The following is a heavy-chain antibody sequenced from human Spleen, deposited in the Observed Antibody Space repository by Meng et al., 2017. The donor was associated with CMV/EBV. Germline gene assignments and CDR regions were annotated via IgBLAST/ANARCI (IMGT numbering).Heavy chain of an antibody. CDR2: IRGGGGTI. Sequence: GESLKISCAAYGFTFSSYWMHWVRQAPGKGLEWVSTIRGGGGTIYYADSVKGRFTISRDNSKNTLYLQMNSLRVDDTAVYYCAKEEDILVVPAANDYWGQGTLVTVSS. CDR3: AKEEDILVVPAANDY. V-gene: IGHV3-23*01. CDR1: GFTFSSYW. D-gene: IGHD2-2*01. J-gene: IGHJ4*02.